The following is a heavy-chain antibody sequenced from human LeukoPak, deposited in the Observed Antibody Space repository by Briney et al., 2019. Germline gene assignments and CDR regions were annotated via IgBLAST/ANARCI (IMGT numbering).Heavy chain of an antibody. V-gene: IGHV1-18*01. CDR2: ISAYNGNT. D-gene: IGHD6-13*01. Sequence: VASVKVSCKASRYTFTSYGISWVRQAPGQGLEWMGWISAYNGNTNYAQKLQGRVTMTTDTSTSTAYMELRSLRSDDTAVYYCARVPYMSSWSSAEYFQHWGQGTLVTVSS. J-gene: IGHJ1*01. CDR3: ARVPYMSSWSSAEYFQH. CDR1: RYTFTSYG.